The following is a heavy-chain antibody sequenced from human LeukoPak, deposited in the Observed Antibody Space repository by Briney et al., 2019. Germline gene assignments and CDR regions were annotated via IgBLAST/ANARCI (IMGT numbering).Heavy chain of an antibody. CDR3: ATPLGITARQLYFDY. J-gene: IGHJ4*02. CDR1: GGSISSSSYF. V-gene: IGHV4-39*01. CDR2: IYYSGST. Sequence: SETLSLTCTVSGGSISSSSYFWGWIRQPPGKGLEWIGSIYYSGSTYYNPSLESRVTISVDTSKNQFSLKLSSVTAADTAVYYCATPLGITARQLYFDYWGQGTLVTVSS. D-gene: IGHD6-6*01.